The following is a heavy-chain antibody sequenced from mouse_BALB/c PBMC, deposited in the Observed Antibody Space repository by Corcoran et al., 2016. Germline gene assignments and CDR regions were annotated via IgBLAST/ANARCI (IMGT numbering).Heavy chain of an antibody. D-gene: IGHD1-1*02. Sequence: EVQLQQSGPELVKPGASMKISCKASGYSFTGYTMNWVKQSHGKNLGWIGLINPYTGGTSYNQTFKGKATLTVDKSSSTAYMELLSLTSEDSAVYYCASSHLLLLAYWGQGTLVTVSA. V-gene: IGHV1-18*01. CDR3: ASSHLLLLAY. CDR1: GYSFTGYT. J-gene: IGHJ3*01. CDR2: INPYTGGT.